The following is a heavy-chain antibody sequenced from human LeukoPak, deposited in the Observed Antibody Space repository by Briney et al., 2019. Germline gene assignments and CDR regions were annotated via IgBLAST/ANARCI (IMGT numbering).Heavy chain of an antibody. D-gene: IGHD2-15*01. Sequence: PSETLSLTCTGSGGSISSYYWSWIRQPARKGLEWIGRIYTSGSTNYNPSLKSRVTMSVDTSKNQFSLKLSSVTAADTAVYYCARDRGRYCSGGSCYMFRDYYYGMDVWGQGTTVTVSS. CDR3: ARDRGRYCSGGSCYMFRDYYYGMDV. CDR2: IYTSGST. J-gene: IGHJ6*02. CDR1: GGSISSYY. V-gene: IGHV4-4*07.